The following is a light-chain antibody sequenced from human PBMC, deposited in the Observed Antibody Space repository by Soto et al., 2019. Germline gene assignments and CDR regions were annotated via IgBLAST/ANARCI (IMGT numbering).Light chain of an antibody. CDR1: SSDIGSNS. J-gene: IGLJ3*02. CDR2: AND. V-gene: IGLV1-44*01. Sequence: QSVLTQPPSASRTPGQRVTIPCSGSSSDIGSNSVNWYQQLPGAAPRLLIYANDHRPSGVPDRFSASKSGTSASLAISGVRSEDEAFYYCATWSDGLKGWVFGGGTKLTVL. CDR3: ATWSDGLKGWV.